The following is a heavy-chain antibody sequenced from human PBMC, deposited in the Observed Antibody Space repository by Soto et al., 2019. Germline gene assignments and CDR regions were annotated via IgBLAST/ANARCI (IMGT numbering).Heavy chain of an antibody. CDR3: AKDLKGWLGHYYYGMDV. Sequence: GGSLRLSCAASGFTFSSYGMHWVRQAPGKGLEWVAVISYDGSNKYYADSVKGRFTISRDNSKNTLYLQMNSLRAEDTAVYYCAKDLKGWLGHYYYGMDVWGQGTTVTVSS. J-gene: IGHJ6*02. D-gene: IGHD6-19*01. CDR2: ISYDGSNK. CDR1: GFTFSSYG. V-gene: IGHV3-30*18.